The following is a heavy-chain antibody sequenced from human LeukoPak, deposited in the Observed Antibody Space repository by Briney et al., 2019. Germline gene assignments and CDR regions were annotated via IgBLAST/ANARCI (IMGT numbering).Heavy chain of an antibody. V-gene: IGHV1-24*01. J-gene: IGHJ6*02. Sequence: ASVKVSCKVSGYTLTELSMHWVRQAPGKGLEWMGGFDPEDGETIYAQKFQGRVTMTEDTSTDTAYMELSSLRSEVTAVYYCATDRSVTTIDYYYYGMDVWGQGTTVTVSS. CDR2: FDPEDGET. CDR1: GYTLTELS. CDR3: ATDRSVTTIDYYYYGMDV. D-gene: IGHD4-17*01.